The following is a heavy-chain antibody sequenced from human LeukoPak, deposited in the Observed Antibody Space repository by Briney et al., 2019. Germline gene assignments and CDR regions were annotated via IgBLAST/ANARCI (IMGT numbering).Heavy chain of an antibody. CDR3: ARSSGVGAQPLY. J-gene: IGHJ4*02. Sequence: VASVKVSCKASGYTFTGYYMHWVRQAPGQGLEWMGWINPNSGGTNYAQKFQGRVTMTRDTSISTAYMELSRLRSDDTAVYYCARSSGVGAQPLYWGQGTLVTVSS. V-gene: IGHV1-2*02. CDR2: INPNSGGT. CDR1: GYTFTGYY. D-gene: IGHD1-26*01.